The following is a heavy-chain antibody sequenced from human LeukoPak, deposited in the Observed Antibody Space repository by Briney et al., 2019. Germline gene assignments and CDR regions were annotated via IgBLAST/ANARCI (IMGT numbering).Heavy chain of an antibody. Sequence: GVSLRLSCAASGFAFSSYVLHWVRRAPGKGPEWVSAIGTGGDTYYADSVKGRFTISRDNSKNTLYLQMNSLRAEDTAVYYCARDIGGRGDYADYWGQGTLVTVFS. V-gene: IGHV3-47*02. CDR3: ARDIGGRGDYADY. CDR1: GFAFSSYV. D-gene: IGHD4-17*01. J-gene: IGHJ4*02. CDR2: IGTGGDT.